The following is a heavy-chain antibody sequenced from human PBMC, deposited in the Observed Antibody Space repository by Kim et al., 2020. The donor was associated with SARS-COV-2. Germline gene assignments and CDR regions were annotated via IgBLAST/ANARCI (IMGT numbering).Heavy chain of an antibody. D-gene: IGHD3-22*01. J-gene: IGHJ4*02. Sequence: YNPSLQSRVTISVDTSKNQFSLKLSSVTAADTAVYYCARDAYYYDSSGYYWGQGTLVTVSS. CDR3: ARDAYYYDSSGYY. V-gene: IGHV4-39*07.